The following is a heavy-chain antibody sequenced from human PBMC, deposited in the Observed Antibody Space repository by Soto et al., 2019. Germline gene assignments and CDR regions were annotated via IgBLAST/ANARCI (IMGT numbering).Heavy chain of an antibody. J-gene: IGHJ4*02. CDR3: AREARGGGYFDY. Sequence: WGSLRLSCAASGFTFSSYEMNWVRQSPGKGLEWVSYISSTVMYYTDSVTGRFTISRDNARKSLYLQMNSLRAEDKAVYYCAREARGGGYFDYWGPGTCVTVSS. D-gene: IGHD2-15*01. V-gene: IGHV3-48*03. CDR2: ISSTVM. CDR1: GFTFSSYE.